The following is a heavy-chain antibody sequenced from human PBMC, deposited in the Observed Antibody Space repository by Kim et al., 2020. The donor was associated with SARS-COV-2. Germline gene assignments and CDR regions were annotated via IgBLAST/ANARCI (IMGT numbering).Heavy chain of an antibody. D-gene: IGHD3-10*01. CDR2: IIPILGIA. V-gene: IGHV1-69*04. Sequence: SVKVSCKASGGTFSSYAISWVRQSPGQGLEWMGRIIPILGIANYAQKFQGRVTITADKSTSTAYMELSSLRSEDTAVYYCASYGSGIYYYGMDVWGQGTTVTVSS. CDR1: GGTFSSYA. CDR3: ASYGSGIYYYGMDV. J-gene: IGHJ6*02.